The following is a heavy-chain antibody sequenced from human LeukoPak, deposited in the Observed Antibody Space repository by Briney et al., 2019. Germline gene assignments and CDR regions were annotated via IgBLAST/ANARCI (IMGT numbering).Heavy chain of an antibody. J-gene: IGHJ4*02. D-gene: IGHD3-16*01. CDR2: ISSSSSYI. V-gene: IGHV3-21*01. CDR3: ARGRGAYYYFDY. CDR1: GFTFSSYS. Sequence: GGSLRLSCAASGFTFSSYSMIWVRQAPGKGLEWVSSISSSSSYIYYADSVKGRFTISRDNAKNSLYLQMNSLRAEDTAIYYCARGRGAYYYFDYWGQGTLVTVSS.